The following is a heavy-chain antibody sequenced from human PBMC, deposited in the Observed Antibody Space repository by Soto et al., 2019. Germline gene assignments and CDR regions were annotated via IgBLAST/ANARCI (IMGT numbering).Heavy chain of an antibody. CDR2: IYYSGST. D-gene: IGHD5-18*01. CDR1: GGSISSSSYY. J-gene: IGHJ2*01. CDR3: ARLNSYGNYWYFDL. Sequence: SQTLSLTCTVSGGSISSSSYYWGWIRQPPGKGLEWIGSIYYSGSTYYNPSLKSRVTISVDTSKNQFSLKLSSVTAADTAVYYCARLNSYGNYWYFDLWGRGTLVTVSS. V-gene: IGHV4-39*01.